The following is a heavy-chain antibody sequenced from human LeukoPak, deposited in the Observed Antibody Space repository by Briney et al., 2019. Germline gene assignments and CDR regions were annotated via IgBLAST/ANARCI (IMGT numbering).Heavy chain of an antibody. CDR2: IKQDGSEK. CDR1: GFTFSSYW. V-gene: IGHV3-7*01. Sequence: GGSLRLSCAASGFTFSSYWMSWVRQAPGKGLEWVANIKQDGSEKYYVDSVKGRFTISRDNAKNSLYLQMNSLRAEDTAVYYWAREVSSGCFDYWGQGTLVTVSS. D-gene: IGHD6-19*01. J-gene: IGHJ4*02. CDR3: AREVSSGCFDY.